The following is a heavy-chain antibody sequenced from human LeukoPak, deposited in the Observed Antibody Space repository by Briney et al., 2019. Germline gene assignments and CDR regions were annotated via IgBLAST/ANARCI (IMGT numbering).Heavy chain of an antibody. CDR3: ARGSGGVVATIKDSYYMDV. D-gene: IGHD5-12*01. Sequence: PGGSLRLSCAASGFTFSDYYMSWIRQAPGKGLEWVSYISSSGSTIYYADSVKGRFTISRDNAKNSLYLQMNSLRAEDTAVYYCARGSGGVVATIKDSYYMDVWGKGTTVTISS. V-gene: IGHV3-11*04. CDR1: GFTFSDYY. J-gene: IGHJ6*03. CDR2: ISSSGSTI.